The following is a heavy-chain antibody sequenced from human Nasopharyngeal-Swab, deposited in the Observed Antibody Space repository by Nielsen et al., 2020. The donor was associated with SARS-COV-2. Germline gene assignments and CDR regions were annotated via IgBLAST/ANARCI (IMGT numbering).Heavy chain of an antibody. J-gene: IGHJ6*02. D-gene: IGHD4-17*01. CDR1: GYTFKSFA. V-gene: IGHV1-18*01. CDR3: AVDYGDYDSYYDMDV. Sequence: ASVKVSCKASGYTFKSFAVNWVRQAPGQGLEWMGWISAYNGNTNYAQNLQGRVTMTTDTSTSTVYMELRSLRSDDTAVYYCAVDYGDYDSYYDMDVWGQGTTVTVSS. CDR2: ISAYNGNT.